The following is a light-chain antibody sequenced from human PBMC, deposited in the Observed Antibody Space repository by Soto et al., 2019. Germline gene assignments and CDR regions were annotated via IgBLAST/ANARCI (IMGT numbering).Light chain of an antibody. CDR2: GVT. CDR1: NSDIGAYNS. Sequence: QSVLTQPASVSGSPGQSITLSCTGTNSDIGAYNSVSWYQHLPGKAPKLLIYGVTNRPSGVSNRFSGSKSGNTASLTISGLQAEDEADYYCTSYTRITILVFGGGTQLTVL. V-gene: IGLV2-14*01. CDR3: TSYTRITILV. J-gene: IGLJ2*01.